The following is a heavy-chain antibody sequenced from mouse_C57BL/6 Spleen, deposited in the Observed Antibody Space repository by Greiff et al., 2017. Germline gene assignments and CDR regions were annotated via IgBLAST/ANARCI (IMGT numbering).Heavy chain of an antibody. CDR3: ARWGDGSSHYAMDY. D-gene: IGHD1-1*01. V-gene: IGHV1-69*01. J-gene: IGHJ4*01. CDR1: GYTFTSYW. CDR2: IDPSDSYT. Sequence: QVQLQQPGAELVMPGASVKLSCKASGYTFTSYWMHWVKQRPGQGLEWIGEIDPSDSYTNYNQKFKGKSTLTVDKSSSTAYMQLSSLTSEDSAVFYCARWGDGSSHYAMDYWGQGTSVTVSS.